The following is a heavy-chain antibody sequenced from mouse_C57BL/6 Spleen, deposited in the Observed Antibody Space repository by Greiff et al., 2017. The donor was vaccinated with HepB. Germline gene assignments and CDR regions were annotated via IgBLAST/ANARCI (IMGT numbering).Heavy chain of an antibody. J-gene: IGHJ1*03. Sequence: VQLQQSGPELVKPGASVKISCKASGYAFSSSWMNWVKQRPGKGLEWIGRIYPGDGDTNYNGKFKGKATLTADKSSSTAYMQISSLTSEDSAVYFCARDYYGSSHWYFDVWGTGTTVTVSS. CDR2: IYPGDGDT. V-gene: IGHV1-82*01. CDR3: ARDYYGSSHWYFDV. D-gene: IGHD1-1*01. CDR1: GYAFSSSW.